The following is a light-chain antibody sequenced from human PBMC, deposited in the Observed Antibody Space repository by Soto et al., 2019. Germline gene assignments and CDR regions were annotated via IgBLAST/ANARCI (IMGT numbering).Light chain of an antibody. CDR2: DAS. J-gene: IGKJ5*01. CDR1: QNINNY. Sequence: DIGMTQSPSSLSASGGDRFTITCQASQNINNYLNWYQQKPGRAPKLLIYDASNLEAGVPSRFRGSGSGTDFTFTISRLQPEDIATYYCQQYENLPTFGQGTRLEI. CDR3: QQYENLPT. V-gene: IGKV1-33*01.